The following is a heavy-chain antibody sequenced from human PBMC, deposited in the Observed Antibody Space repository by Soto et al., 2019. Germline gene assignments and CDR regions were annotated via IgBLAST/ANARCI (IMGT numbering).Heavy chain of an antibody. D-gene: IGHD6-19*01. Sequence: GASVKVSCKASGYTFTSYDINWVRQATGKGLEWMGGMDPNDGETVYAQKFQGRVTMTEDTSTDTAYMELSSLRSEDTAVYYCATFCKAVAGTPHDYWGQGTLVTVSS. CDR3: ATFCKAVAGTPHDY. CDR1: GYTFTSYD. CDR2: MDPNDGET. V-gene: IGHV1-8*01. J-gene: IGHJ4*02.